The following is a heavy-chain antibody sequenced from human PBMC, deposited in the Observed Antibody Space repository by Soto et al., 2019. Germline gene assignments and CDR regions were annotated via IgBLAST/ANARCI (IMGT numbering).Heavy chain of an antibody. CDR3: ATATISPVSAPLYHFGMDV. CDR1: GGTFNNFA. V-gene: IGHV1-69*01. CDR2: IMPVFHTT. Sequence: QVQLVQSGAEVKKPGSSVKVSCQASGGTFNNFAFTWVRQAPGQGLEWLGGIMPVFHTTNIAQTFQDRITVTADDFTTTVYMEMTSLRYDDTAVYYCATATISPVSAPLYHFGMDVWGQVTTVTVSS. D-gene: IGHD3-10*01. J-gene: IGHJ6*02.